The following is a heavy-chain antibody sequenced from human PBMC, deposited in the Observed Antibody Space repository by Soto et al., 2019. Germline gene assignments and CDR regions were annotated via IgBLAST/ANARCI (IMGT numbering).Heavy chain of an antibody. J-gene: IGHJ4*02. CDR3: AKRKYCPSTTYFDY. CDR2: MYSGGET. V-gene: IGHV3-66*01. Sequence: GGSLRLSCEGSGFSVGISYMSWVRQVPGKGLEWVSIMYSGGETYYAASVKGRFTISRDNSNNTLYLQMSSLRAEDTAVYYCAKRKYCPSTTYFDYWGQGTLVTVSS. CDR1: GFSVGISY. D-gene: IGHD2-2*01.